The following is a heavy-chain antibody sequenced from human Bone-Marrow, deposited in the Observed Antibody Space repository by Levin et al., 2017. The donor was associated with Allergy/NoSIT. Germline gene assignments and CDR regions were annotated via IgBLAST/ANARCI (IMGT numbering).Heavy chain of an antibody. J-gene: IGHJ4*02. D-gene: IGHD4-11*01. CDR3: ARDMTTSTTGVDY. V-gene: IGHV3-74*03. CDR1: GFTFRKYW. Sequence: LSLPCAASGFTFRKYWMHWVRQVPGKGLLWVARIISDGSRTTYAHFVKGRFTVSRDNAKNTVYLQMDSLRVEDTAVYYCARDMTTSTTGVDYWGQGTLVTVSS. CDR2: IISDGSRT.